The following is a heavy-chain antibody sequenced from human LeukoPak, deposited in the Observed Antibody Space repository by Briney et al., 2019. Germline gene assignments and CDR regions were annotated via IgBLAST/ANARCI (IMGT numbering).Heavy chain of an antibody. D-gene: IGHD4-23*01. CDR2: MHPCGSG. Sequence: SETLSLTCTVSGGSISRYYWTWIRQPAGKGLEWIGRMHPCGSGNYNPSLKSRVTMSADTSKNQFSLNLNTVTAADTAVYYCARLPDPYGGDSKYYYYMDVWGKGTTVTAFS. CDR3: ARLPDPYGGDSKYYYYMDV. J-gene: IGHJ6*03. CDR1: GGSISRYY. V-gene: IGHV4-4*07.